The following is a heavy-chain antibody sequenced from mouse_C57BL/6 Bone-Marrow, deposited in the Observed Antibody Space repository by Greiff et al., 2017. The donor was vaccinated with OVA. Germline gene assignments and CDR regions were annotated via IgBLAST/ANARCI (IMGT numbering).Heavy chain of an antibody. CDR1: GYTFTDYY. Sequence: VQLQQSGPELVKPGASVKISCKASGYTFTDYYMNWVKQSHGKSLEWIGDINPNNGGTSYNQKFKGKATLTVDKSSSTAYMELRSLTSEDSAVYYCASGSNYFYYFDYWGQGTTLTVSS. V-gene: IGHV1-26*01. D-gene: IGHD2-5*01. CDR3: ASGSNYFYYFDY. CDR2: INPNNGGT. J-gene: IGHJ2*01.